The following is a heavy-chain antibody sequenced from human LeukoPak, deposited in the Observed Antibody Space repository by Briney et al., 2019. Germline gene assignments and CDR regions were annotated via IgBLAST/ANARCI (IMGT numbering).Heavy chain of an antibody. J-gene: IGHJ3*02. CDR1: GGSFSGYY. CDR3: ARGVTYYYGSGRYYSRKDAFDI. D-gene: IGHD3-10*01. V-gene: IGHV4-34*01. CDR2: INYSGST. Sequence: SETLSLTCAVYGGSFSGYYWSWIRQPPGKGLEWIGEINYSGSTNYNPSLKSRVTISVDTSKNQFSLKLGSVTAADTAVYYCARGVTYYYGSGRYYSRKDAFDIWGQGTMVTVSS.